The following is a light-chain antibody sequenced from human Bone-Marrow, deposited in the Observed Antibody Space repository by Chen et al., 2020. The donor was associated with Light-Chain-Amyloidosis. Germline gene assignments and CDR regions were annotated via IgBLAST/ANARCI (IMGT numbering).Light chain of an antibody. CDR2: EVT. CDR3: SSYTITNTLV. CDR1: SSDDGGDNH. J-gene: IGLJ1*01. V-gene: IGLV2-14*01. Sequence: HSSLTQSASVAVSPGHSLTLSCTGTSSDDGGDNHISWYQQHPDKAPKLMIYEVTNRPSWVPDRFSGSKSDNTASLTISGLQTEDEADYFCSSYTITNTLVFGSGTRVTVL.